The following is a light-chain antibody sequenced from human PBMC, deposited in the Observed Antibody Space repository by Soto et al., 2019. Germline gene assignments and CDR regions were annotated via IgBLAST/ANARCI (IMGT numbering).Light chain of an antibody. CDR3: CSYAGSSTLV. CDR2: EGS. Sequence: QSALTQPASVSGSPGQSITISCTGTSSDVGSYNLVSWYQQHPGKVPKLMIYEGSKWPSGVSNRFSGSKSGNTASLTISGLQADDEADYYCCSYAGSSTLVFGGGTKLTVL. V-gene: IGLV2-23*01. J-gene: IGLJ2*01. CDR1: SSDVGSYNL.